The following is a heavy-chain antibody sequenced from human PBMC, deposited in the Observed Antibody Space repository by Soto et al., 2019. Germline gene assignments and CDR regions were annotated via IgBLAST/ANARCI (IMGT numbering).Heavy chain of an antibody. CDR1: GFTFSNAW. CDR3: TTKDYDYIWGSYRYTPIDY. V-gene: IGHV3-15*01. CDR2: IKSKTDGGTT. J-gene: IGHJ4*02. Sequence: EVQLVESGGGLVKPGGSLRLSCAASGFTFSNAWMSWVRQAPGKGLEWVGRIKSKTDGGTTDYAAPVKGRFTISRDDSXNTLXXXXXXXXXXXTAVYYCTTKDYDYIWGSYRYTPIDYWGQGTLVTVSS. D-gene: IGHD3-16*02.